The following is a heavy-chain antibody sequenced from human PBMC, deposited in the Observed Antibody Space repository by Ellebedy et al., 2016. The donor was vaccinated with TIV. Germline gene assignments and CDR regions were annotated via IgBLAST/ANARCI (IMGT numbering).Heavy chain of an antibody. V-gene: IGHV3-9*01. J-gene: IGHJ4*02. CDR2: ISRNSDSI. D-gene: IGHD3-10*01. Sequence: PGGFLRLSCPAPGFIFGDSAMPSVRQAPGKGLEWVSGISRNSDSIGYADSVKGRFTISRDNAQNSLYLQMNSLRSEDTAFYYCAKDDGTSYPSSFDYWGQGTRVTVSS. CDR3: AKDDGTSYPSSFDY. CDR1: GFIFGDSA.